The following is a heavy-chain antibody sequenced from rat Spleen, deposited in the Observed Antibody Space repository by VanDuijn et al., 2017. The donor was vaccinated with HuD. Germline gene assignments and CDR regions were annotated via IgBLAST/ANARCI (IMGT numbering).Heavy chain of an antibody. CDR3: TRDEINNIGTTDY. Sequence: EVQLVESGGGLVQPGRSLKVSCAASGFTFSNYDMAWVRQAPTKGLEWVASISSSGGSTYYRDSVKGRFTVSRDNAKSTLYLQMNSLRSEDTATYYCTRDEINNIGTTDYWGQGVMVTVSS. CDR1: GFTFSNYD. V-gene: IGHV5-27*01. CDR2: ISSSGGST. J-gene: IGHJ2*01. D-gene: IGHD1-5*01.